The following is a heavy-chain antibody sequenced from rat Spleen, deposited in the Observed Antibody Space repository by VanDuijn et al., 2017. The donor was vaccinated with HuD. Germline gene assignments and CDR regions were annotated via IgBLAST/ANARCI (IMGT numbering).Heavy chain of an antibody. V-gene: IGHV5-7*01. J-gene: IGHJ4*01. Sequence: EVQLVESGGGLVQPGRSLKLSCAASGFTFSDYNMAWVRQAPKKGLEWVATISYDGSSTYYRDSVKGRFTISRNNAKSTLYLQMDSLRSEDTATYCCARDMSGYGVMDAWGQGASVTDSS. CDR2: ISYDGSST. CDR3: ARDMSGYGVMDA. D-gene: IGHD4-3*01. CDR1: GFTFSDYN.